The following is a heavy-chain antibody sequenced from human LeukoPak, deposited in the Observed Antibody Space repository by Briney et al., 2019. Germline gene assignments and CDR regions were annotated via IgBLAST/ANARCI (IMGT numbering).Heavy chain of an antibody. Sequence: GGSLRLSCTASGFTFSVYEMNWVRQAPGKGLEWVSFISSAGSHTYYADSVKGRFTISRDNAKNALYLQMNSLRAEDTAVYYCARDHSGAYYGMDVWGQGTTVTVSS. CDR3: ARDHSGAYYGMDV. CDR1: GFTFSVYE. D-gene: IGHD3-10*01. V-gene: IGHV3-48*03. J-gene: IGHJ6*02. CDR2: ISSAGSHT.